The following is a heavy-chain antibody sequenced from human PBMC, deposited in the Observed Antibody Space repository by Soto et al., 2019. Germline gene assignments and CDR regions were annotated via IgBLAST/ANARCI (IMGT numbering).Heavy chain of an antibody. CDR1: GYTFTNFG. CDR3: ARSVGGSNVNFDY. J-gene: IGHJ4*02. CDR2: MNPDSGNT. Sequence: ASVKVSCKASGYTFTNFGINWVRQATGQGPEWMGWMNPDSGNTGYVQKFQGRVTMTRNTAISTAYMELSSLRSEDTAVYYCARSVGGSNVNFDYWGQGTLVTVSS. D-gene: IGHD3-10*01. V-gene: IGHV1-8*01.